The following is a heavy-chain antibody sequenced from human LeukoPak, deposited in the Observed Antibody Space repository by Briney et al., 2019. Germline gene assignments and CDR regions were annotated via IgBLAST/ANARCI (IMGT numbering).Heavy chain of an antibody. CDR3: VRQEQLSSGSRRVDY. J-gene: IGHJ4*02. V-gene: IGHV5-51*01. D-gene: IGHD3-10*01. CDR1: GNTFSYYW. CDR2: IYPGDSDT. Sequence: WESLKISCEGSGNTFSYYWNGWVPQMSGKGLAGLSVIYPGDSDTRYSPSFQGQVTISADKYISTDYLQWSSLKASDTAIYYCVRQEQLSSGSRRVDYWGQGTLVTVSS.